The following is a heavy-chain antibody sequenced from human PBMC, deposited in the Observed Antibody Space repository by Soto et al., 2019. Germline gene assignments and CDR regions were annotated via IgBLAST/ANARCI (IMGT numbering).Heavy chain of an antibody. D-gene: IGHD4-17*01. V-gene: IGHV3-23*01. CDR3: AKRTVGWYFDL. CDR2: ISGSGGST. J-gene: IGHJ2*01. Sequence: ESGGGLVQPGGSLRLSCAASGFTFSSYAMSWVRQAPGKGLEWASVISGSGGSTYSADSVKGRFTISRDNSKNTLYLQMNSLRAEDTAVYYCAKRTVGWYFDLWGRGTLVTVSS. CDR1: GFTFSSYA.